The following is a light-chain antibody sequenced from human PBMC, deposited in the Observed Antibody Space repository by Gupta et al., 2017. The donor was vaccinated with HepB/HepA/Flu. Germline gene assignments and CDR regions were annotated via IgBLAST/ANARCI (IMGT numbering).Light chain of an antibody. CDR2: DGS. J-gene: IGLJ2*01. V-gene: IGLV2-11*01. Sequence: QSPLTQPPSVSRSPGPSLTISCTAPSSSVGGYNYVSWYQQKPGKDPKLMIYDGSKRHSGVTDRFSGSKSGNTACLTISGLQAEDEADYYCCSYAGSDPVVFGGGTKLTVL. CDR3: CSYAGSDPVV. CDR1: SSSVGGYNY.